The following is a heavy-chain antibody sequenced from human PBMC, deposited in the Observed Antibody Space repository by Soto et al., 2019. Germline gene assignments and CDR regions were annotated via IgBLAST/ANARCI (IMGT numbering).Heavy chain of an antibody. J-gene: IGHJ4*02. CDR2: IYYSGRT. Sequence: SETLSLTCIVPGESISSSSYYWGWIRQPPGKGLEWIGSIYYSGRTYYNPSFKSRVTISIDTSKNQFSLKLSSVTATDTAVYYCARQRTTVVTQAYFDHWGQGALVTVSS. V-gene: IGHV4-39*01. CDR1: GESISSSSYY. D-gene: IGHD2-21*02. CDR3: ARQRTTVVTQAYFDH.